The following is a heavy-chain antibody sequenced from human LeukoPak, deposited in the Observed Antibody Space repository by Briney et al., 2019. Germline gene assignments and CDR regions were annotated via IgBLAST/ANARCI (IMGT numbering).Heavy chain of an antibody. CDR2: IYHSGST. CDR1: GGSISSGGYS. CDR3: AKGPLRYWYFDL. Sequence: SETLSLTCAVPGGSISSGGYSWSWIRQPPGKGLEWIGYIYHSGSTYYNPSLKSRVTISVDRSKNQFSLKLGSVTAADTAVYYCAKGPLRYWYFDLWGRGTLVTVSS. V-gene: IGHV4-30-2*01. J-gene: IGHJ2*01.